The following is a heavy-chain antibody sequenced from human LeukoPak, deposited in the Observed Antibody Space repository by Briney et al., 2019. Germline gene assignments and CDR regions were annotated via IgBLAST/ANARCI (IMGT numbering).Heavy chain of an antibody. CDR2: ISAYNGNT. D-gene: IGHD6-19*01. CDR3: ARVGIAVAGTGSWFDP. J-gene: IGHJ5*02. V-gene: IGHV1-18*01. Sequence: ASVKVSCKASGCTFTSYGISWVRQAPGQGLEWMGWISAYNGNTNYAQKLQGRVTMTTDTSTSTAYMELRSLRSDDTAVYYCARVGIAVAGTGSWFDPWGQGTLVTVSS. CDR1: GCTFTSYG.